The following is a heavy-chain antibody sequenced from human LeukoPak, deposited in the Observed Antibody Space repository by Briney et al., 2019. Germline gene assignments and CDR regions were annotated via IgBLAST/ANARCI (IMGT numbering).Heavy chain of an antibody. J-gene: IGHJ4*02. CDR2: ISGSGGST. CDR1: GFTFSSYA. V-gene: IGHV3-23*01. Sequence: GGSLRLSCAASGFTFSSYAMSWVRQAPGKGLEWVSAISGSGGSTNYADSVKGRFTISRDNSKNTLYLQMNSLRAEDTAVYYCAKGSYYDSSGYYGPGHYFDYWGQGTLVTVSS. CDR3: AKGSYYDSSGYYGPGHYFDY. D-gene: IGHD3-22*01.